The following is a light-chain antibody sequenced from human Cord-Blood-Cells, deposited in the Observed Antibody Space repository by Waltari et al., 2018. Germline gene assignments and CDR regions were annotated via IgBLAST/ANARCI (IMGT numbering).Light chain of an antibody. J-gene: IGLJ2*01. CDR3: CSYAGSSTYVV. V-gene: IGLV2-23*01. Sequence: QSALTQPASVSGSPGQSITISCTGTSSDVGSYNLVSLYQQHPGKAPKLMIYEGSKRPSALFNRFSGGKSGHTAALTNSVRQAVHEADYYCCSYAGSSTYVVFGGGTKLTVL. CDR2: EGS. CDR1: SSDVGSYNL.